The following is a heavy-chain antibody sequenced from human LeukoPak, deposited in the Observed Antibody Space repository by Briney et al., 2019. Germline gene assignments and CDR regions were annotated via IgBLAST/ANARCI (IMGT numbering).Heavy chain of an antibody. Sequence: PSETLSLTCTVSGGSISSYYWSWIRQPAGKGLEWIGRIYTSGSTNYNPSLKSRVTMSVDTSKNQFSLKLSSVTAADTAVYYCARDFRYSSSSGFDYWGQGTLVTVSS. D-gene: IGHD6-6*01. J-gene: IGHJ4*02. CDR2: IYTSGST. CDR3: ARDFRYSSSSGFDY. CDR1: GGSISSYY. V-gene: IGHV4-4*07.